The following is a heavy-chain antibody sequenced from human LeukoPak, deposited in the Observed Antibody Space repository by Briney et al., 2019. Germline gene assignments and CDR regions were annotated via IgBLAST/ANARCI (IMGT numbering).Heavy chain of an antibody. D-gene: IGHD3-16*02. J-gene: IGHJ3*02. CDR1: GGSFSVYH. CDR2: INHSGST. V-gene: IGHV4-34*01. CDR3: ARYRRGQDAFDI. Sequence: PSETLSLTCAVYGGSFSVYHWSWIRQPPGKGLEWIGEINHSGSTNYNPSLKSRVTISVDTSKNQFSLKLSSVTAADTAVYYCARYRRGQDAFDIWGQGTMVTVSS.